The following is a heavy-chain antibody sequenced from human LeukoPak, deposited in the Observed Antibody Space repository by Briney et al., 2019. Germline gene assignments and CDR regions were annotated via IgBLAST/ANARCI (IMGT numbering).Heavy chain of an antibody. CDR1: GFTCSSYW. CDR3: ARDDFGI. Sequence: GGSLRLSCAASGFTCSSYWMQLVRQAPGKGLVWVARINSDGSATSHADSVKGRFTISRGNAKNTLYLQVNSLRAEDTAVYYCARDDFGIWGQGTMVTVSS. V-gene: IGHV3-74*01. J-gene: IGHJ3*02. CDR2: INSDGSAT.